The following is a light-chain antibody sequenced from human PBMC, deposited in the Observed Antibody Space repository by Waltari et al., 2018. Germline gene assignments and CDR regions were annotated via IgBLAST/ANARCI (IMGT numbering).Light chain of an antibody. V-gene: IGKV3-11*01. Sequence: EIVLTQSPATLSLSPGERATLSCRASQSVSSYLAWYQQNPGQAPRLRIYDASNRATGIPARFSGSGSGTDFTLTISSLEPEDFAVYYCQQRSSWPPWTFGQGTKVEIK. CDR3: QQRSSWPPWT. CDR2: DAS. J-gene: IGKJ1*01. CDR1: QSVSSY.